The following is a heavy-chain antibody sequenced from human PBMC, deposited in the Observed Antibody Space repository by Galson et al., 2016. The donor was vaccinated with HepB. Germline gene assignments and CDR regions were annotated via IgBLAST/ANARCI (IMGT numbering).Heavy chain of an antibody. Sequence: SLRLSCAASGFTFSSYAMHWVRQAPGKGLEWVAVISNDGSKKNYADSVKGRLITSRDNSKNTLYLQLSSLRAEDTAVYYCAKDGGYCSDATCYYRNSWGQGTLVTVSS. J-gene: IGHJ4*02. CDR3: AKDGGYCSDATCYYRNS. V-gene: IGHV3-30*04. CDR2: ISNDGSKK. D-gene: IGHD2-15*01. CDR1: GFTFSSYA.